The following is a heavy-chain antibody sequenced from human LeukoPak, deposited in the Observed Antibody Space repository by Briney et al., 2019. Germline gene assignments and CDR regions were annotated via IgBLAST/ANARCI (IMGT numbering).Heavy chain of an antibody. Sequence: PGGSLRLSCAASGFTVSGNYMSWVRQASGKGLEWVAVIRYDGSTKYYADSGKGRFTISRDNSKNTVYLKMNSLRAEDTAVYYCARAYSRESGYVFVFENWGQGTLVSVSS. CDR2: IRYDGSTK. CDR1: GFTVSGNY. J-gene: IGHJ4*02. V-gene: IGHV3-33*08. CDR3: ARAYSRESGYVFVFEN. D-gene: IGHD5-12*01.